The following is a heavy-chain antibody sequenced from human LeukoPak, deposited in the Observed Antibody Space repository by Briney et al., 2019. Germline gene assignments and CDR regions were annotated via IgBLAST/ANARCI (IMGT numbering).Heavy chain of an antibody. CDR3: AGSGSYYHFDY. Sequence: SETLSLTCTVSGGAISGFYWNWLRQTPGKGLEWIGYIYYSGSTNYNPSLKSRVTISVDTSKNQFSLKLSSVTAADTAVYYCAGSGSYYHFDYWGQGTLVTVSS. D-gene: IGHD3-10*01. CDR1: GGAISGFY. V-gene: IGHV4-59*01. CDR2: IYYSGST. J-gene: IGHJ4*02.